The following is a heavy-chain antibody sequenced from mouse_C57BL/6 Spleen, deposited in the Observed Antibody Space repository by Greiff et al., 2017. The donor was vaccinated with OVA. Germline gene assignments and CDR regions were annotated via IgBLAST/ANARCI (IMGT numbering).Heavy chain of an antibody. CDR3: AREANYGSSYDRFDY. CDR2: IDPSDSET. CDR1: GYTFTSYW. J-gene: IGHJ2*01. V-gene: IGHV1-52*01. Sequence: VQLQQSGAELVRPGSSVKLSCKASGYTFTSYWMHWVKQRPIQGLEWIGNIDPSDSETHYNQKFKDKATLTVDKSSSTAYMQLSSLTSEDSAVYYCAREANYGSSYDRFDYWGQGTTLTVSS. D-gene: IGHD1-1*01.